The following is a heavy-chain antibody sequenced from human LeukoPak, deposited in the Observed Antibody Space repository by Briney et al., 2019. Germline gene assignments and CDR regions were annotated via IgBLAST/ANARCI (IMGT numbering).Heavy chain of an antibody. Sequence: GRSLRLSCVGSGFTFRNHWVNWVRQSPRKGLEWVANIKPDGIDKYYVDSARGRFTVSRENAKNSAFLQMNSLRAEDTAIYYCATISAQTFDIWGQGTLVSVSS. CDR3: ATISAQTFDI. CDR2: IKPDGIDK. CDR1: GFTFRNHW. V-gene: IGHV3-7*01. J-gene: IGHJ3*02. D-gene: IGHD5-24*01.